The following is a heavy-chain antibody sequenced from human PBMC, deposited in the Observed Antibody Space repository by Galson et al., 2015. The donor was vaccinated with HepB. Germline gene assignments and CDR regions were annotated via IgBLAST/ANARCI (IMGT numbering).Heavy chain of an antibody. V-gene: IGHV1-18*01. CDR3: ARDGDYDDNAAWSGIDAVDI. J-gene: IGHJ3*02. D-gene: IGHD4-23*01. CDR1: GYTFTSNG. CDR2: ISPYNGDT. Sequence: SVKVSCKASGYTFTSNGISWVRQAPGQGLEWMGWISPYNGDTKYAQNLQDRVTMTTDTSTNTAYMELRNLRSDDTALYYCARDGDYDDNAAWSGIDAVDIWGQGTMVIVSS.